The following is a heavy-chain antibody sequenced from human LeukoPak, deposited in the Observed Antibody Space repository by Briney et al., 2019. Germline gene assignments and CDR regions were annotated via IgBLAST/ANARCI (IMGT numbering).Heavy chain of an antibody. J-gene: IGHJ6*04. CDR3: ARDGFGYYGMDV. D-gene: IGHD2-2*03. CDR2: IIPIFGTA. V-gene: IGHV1-69*06. CDR1: GGAFSSYA. Sequence: SVKVSCKASGGAFSSYAISWVRQAPGQGLEWMGGIIPIFGTANYAQKFQGRVTITADKSTSTAYMELSSLRSEDTAVYYCARDGFGYYGMDVWGKGTTVTVSS.